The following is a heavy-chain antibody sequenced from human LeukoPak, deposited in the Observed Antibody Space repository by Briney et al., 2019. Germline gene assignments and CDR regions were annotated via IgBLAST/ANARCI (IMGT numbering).Heavy chain of an antibody. CDR3: ARGGHRYLDY. Sequence: SETLSLTCTVSGFSISSYYWSWIRQAPGKGLEWIGNIYYRGSTNYNPSLKSRVTISVDTSKNQFPLKLSSVTAADTAVYYCARGGHRYLDYWGQGTLITVSS. CDR1: GFSISSYY. J-gene: IGHJ4*02. CDR2: IYYRGST. V-gene: IGHV4-59*01. D-gene: IGHD6-25*01.